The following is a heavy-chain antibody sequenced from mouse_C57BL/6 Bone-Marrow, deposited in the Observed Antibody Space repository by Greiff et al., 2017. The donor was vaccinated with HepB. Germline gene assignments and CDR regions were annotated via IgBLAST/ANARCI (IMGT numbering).Heavy chain of an antibody. Sequence: QVQLQQPGAELVRPGSSVKLSCKASGYTFTSYWMHWVKQRPIQGLEWIGNIDPSDSETHYNQKFKDKATLTVDKSSSTAYMQLSSLTSEDSAVYYCARWGITTVVARYFDVWGTGTTVTVSS. J-gene: IGHJ1*03. D-gene: IGHD1-1*01. CDR1: GYTFTSYW. CDR2: IDPSDSET. V-gene: IGHV1-52*01. CDR3: ARWGITTVVARYFDV.